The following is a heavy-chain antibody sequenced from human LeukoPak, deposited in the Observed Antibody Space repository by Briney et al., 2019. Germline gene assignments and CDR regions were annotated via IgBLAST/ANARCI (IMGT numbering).Heavy chain of an antibody. CDR1: GYSFTNYW. CDR3: ARLRSGYSRYDAFDI. Sequence: GESLKISCKGSGYSFTNYWIGWVRQMPGKGLEWMGIIYPGDSDTRYSPSFEGQVTISADKSIGTAYLQWSSLKASDTAMYYCARLRSGYSRYDAFDIWGQGTMVTVSS. D-gene: IGHD5-18*01. CDR2: IYPGDSDT. J-gene: IGHJ3*02. V-gene: IGHV5-51*01.